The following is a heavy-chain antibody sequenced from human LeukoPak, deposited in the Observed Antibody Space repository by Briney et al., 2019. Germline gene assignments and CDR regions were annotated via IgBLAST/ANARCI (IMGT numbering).Heavy chain of an antibody. V-gene: IGHV3-7*01. J-gene: IGHJ4*02. D-gene: IGHD6-6*01. Sequence: PGGSLRLSCADSGFTFSRHWMDRVRQAPGKGLEWVANIKEDGSVKNYVDSVKGRFTISRDNAKNSLYLQMNSLRAEDTAVYYCMAESSSPWEGYWGQGTLVTISS. CDR2: IKEDGSVK. CDR1: GFTFSRHW. CDR3: MAESSSPWEGY.